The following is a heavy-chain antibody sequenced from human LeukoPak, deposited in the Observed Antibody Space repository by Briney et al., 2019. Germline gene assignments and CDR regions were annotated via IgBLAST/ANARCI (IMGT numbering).Heavy chain of an antibody. CDR1: GGSFSGYY. D-gene: IGHD6-6*01. CDR2: INHSGST. Sequence: SETLSLTCAVYGGSFSGYYWSWIRQPPGKGLEWIGEINHSGSTNYNPSLKSRVTISVDTSKNQFSLKLSSVTAADTAVYYCARMYSSSSNWFDPWGQGTLVTVSS. CDR3: ARMYSSSSNWFDP. V-gene: IGHV4-34*01. J-gene: IGHJ5*02.